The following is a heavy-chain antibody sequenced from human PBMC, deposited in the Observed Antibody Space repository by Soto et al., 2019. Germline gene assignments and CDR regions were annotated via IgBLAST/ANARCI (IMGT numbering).Heavy chain of an antibody. D-gene: IGHD6-19*01. CDR3: ARPQGSGWRFNALDF. J-gene: IGHJ3*01. CDR2: IIPMFDTA. CDR1: GGTFGRNA. Sequence: QVVLVQSGAEVKNPGSSVKVSCKASGGTFGRNAINWVRQDPGQGFEWMGGIIPMFDTANHAQKFRDRIMITADESTNTAYLELKDLRSEDTAIYYCARPQGSGWRFNALDFWGQGTMVTVSS. V-gene: IGHV1-69*01.